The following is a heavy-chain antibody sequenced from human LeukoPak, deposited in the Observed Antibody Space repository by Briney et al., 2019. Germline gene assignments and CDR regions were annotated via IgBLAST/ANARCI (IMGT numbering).Heavy chain of an antibody. V-gene: IGHV3-74*01. CDR1: GFTFSTYC. J-gene: IGHJ4*02. CDR2: ICPDGTVT. Sequence: GGSLRLSCAASGFTFSTYCMHWVRQAPGKGPMWVSRICPDGTVTNYADSVKARFIISRDNARNTVCLQMNSLRVEDTAVYYCVRDFRSADYWGQGTLVTVSS. CDR3: VRDFRSADY.